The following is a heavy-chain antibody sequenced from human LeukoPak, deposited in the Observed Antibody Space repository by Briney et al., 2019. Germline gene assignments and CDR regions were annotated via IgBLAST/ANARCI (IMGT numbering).Heavy chain of an antibody. V-gene: IGHV3-74*01. CDR1: GFTFSTYC. J-gene: IGHJ4*02. CDR2: ICPDGTVT. Sequence: GGSLRLSCAASGFTFSTYCMHWVRQAPGKGPMWVSRICPDGTVTNYADSVKARFIISRDNARNTVCLQMNSLRVEDTAVYYCVRDFRSADYWGQGTLVTVSS. CDR3: VRDFRSADY.